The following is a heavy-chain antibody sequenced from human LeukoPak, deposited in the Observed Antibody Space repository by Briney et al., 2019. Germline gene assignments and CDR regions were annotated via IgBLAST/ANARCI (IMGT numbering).Heavy chain of an antibody. Sequence: SGGSLRLSCAASGFTFSSYSMNWVRQAPGKGLEWVSSISSSSSYIYYADSVKGRFTISRDNAKNSLYLQMNSLRAEDTAVYYCARDNVVVVILNYYYGMDVWGQGTTVTVSS. CDR3: ARDNVVVVILNYYYGMDV. V-gene: IGHV3-21*01. CDR2: ISSSSSYI. J-gene: IGHJ6*02. D-gene: IGHD3-22*01. CDR1: GFTFSSYS.